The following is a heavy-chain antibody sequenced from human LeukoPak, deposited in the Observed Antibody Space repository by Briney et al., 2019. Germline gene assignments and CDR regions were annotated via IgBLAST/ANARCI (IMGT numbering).Heavy chain of an antibody. CDR2: IRYDGSNK. Sequence: GGSLRLSCAASGFTLSSYGMHWVRQASGKGLEWVAFIRYDGSNKYYADSVKGRFTISRDKSKNTLYLQMNSLRAEDTAVYYCAREGKEVRGVIIRYYFDYWGQGTLVTVSS. J-gene: IGHJ4*02. CDR3: AREGKEVRGVIIRYYFDY. V-gene: IGHV3-30*02. D-gene: IGHD3-10*01. CDR1: GFTLSSYG.